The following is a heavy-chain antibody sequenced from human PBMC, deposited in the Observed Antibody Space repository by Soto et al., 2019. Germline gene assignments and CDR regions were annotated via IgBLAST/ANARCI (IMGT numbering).Heavy chain of an antibody. CDR3: ARDAPYNAAPYYCDY. Sequence: ASVKVSCKASGYTFTSYGISWVRQAPGQGLEWMGWISAYNGNTNYAQKLQGRVTMTTDTSTSTAYMELRSLRSDDTAVYYCARDAPYNAAPYYCDYWGQGTLVTVSS. V-gene: IGHV1-18*01. CDR1: GYTFTSYG. CDR2: ISAYNGNT. D-gene: IGHD3-10*01. J-gene: IGHJ4*02.